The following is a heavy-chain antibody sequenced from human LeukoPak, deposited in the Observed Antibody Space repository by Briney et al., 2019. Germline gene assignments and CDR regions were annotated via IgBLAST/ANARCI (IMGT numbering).Heavy chain of an antibody. V-gene: IGHV3-30-3*01. J-gene: IGHJ4*02. Sequence: GGSLRLSCAASGLTFSSYVMHWVRQAPGKGLEWVAVISYDGSNKYYADSVKGRFTISRDNSKNTLYLQMNSLRAEDTAVYYCARSYYYDRKSGYFDYWGQGTLVTVSS. CDR2: ISYDGSNK. CDR1: GLTFSSYV. D-gene: IGHD3-22*01. CDR3: ARSYYYDRKSGYFDY.